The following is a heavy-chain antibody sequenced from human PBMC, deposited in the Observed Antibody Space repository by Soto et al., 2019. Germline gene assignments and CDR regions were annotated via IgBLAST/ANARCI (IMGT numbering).Heavy chain of an antibody. CDR3: AHKRDVSRGFKS. D-gene: IGHD3-10*02. CDR2: IYWDDDQ. CDR1: GFSFSINGVA. V-gene: IGHV2-5*02. J-gene: IGHJ5*02. Sequence: QITLKESGPTLVKPTQTLTLTCTFSGFSFSINGVAVGWIRQPPGQALEWLALIYWDDDQRYNPSLKNRLTMTKDISINQVVLTMTNMDPVDTPTYYSAHKRDVSRGFKSWGQGTLVTVSS.